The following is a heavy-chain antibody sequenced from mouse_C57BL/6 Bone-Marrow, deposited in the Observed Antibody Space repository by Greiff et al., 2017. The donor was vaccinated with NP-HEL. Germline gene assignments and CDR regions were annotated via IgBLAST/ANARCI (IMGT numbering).Heavy chain of an antibody. Sequence: QVQLQQPGTELVKPGASVKLSCKASGYTFTSYWMHWVKQRPGQGLEWIGNINPSNGGTNYNEKFKSKATLTVDKSSSTAYMQLSSLTSEDSAVYYCARIPSYGNYYYYAMDYWGQGTSVTVSS. CDR1: GYTFTSYW. J-gene: IGHJ4*01. CDR3: ARIPSYGNYYYYAMDY. D-gene: IGHD2-1*01. CDR2: INPSNGGT. V-gene: IGHV1-53*01.